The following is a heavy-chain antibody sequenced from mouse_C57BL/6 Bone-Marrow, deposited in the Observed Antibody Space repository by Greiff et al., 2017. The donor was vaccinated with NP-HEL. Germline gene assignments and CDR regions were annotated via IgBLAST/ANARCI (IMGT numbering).Heavy chain of an antibody. V-gene: IGHV1-15*01. J-gene: IGHJ2*01. Sequence: VQLQQSGAELVRPGASVKLSCKASGYTFTDYDMHWVKQTPVHGLEWIGAIDPETGGTAYNQKFKGTAILSADKSSSTAYMELRSLTSEDYAVEYCTRRKGYDYLDYWGQGTTLTVSS. CDR1: GYTFTDYD. CDR2: IDPETGGT. CDR3: TRRKGYDYLDY. D-gene: IGHD2-2*01.